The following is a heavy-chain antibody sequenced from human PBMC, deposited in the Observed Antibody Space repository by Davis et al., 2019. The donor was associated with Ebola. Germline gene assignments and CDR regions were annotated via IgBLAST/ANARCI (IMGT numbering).Heavy chain of an antibody. V-gene: IGHV5-51*01. J-gene: IGHJ5*02. CDR3: ARRGYCSGNRCPWGWFDP. Sequence: GESLKISCKGSGYSFISYWIGWVRQMPGKGLEWMGLIYPGDSDTRYSPSFQGQVTISADKSISTAYLQWSSLKASDTDMYYCARRGYCSGNRCPWGWFDPWGQGTLVTVSS. D-gene: IGHD2-2*03. CDR2: IYPGDSDT. CDR1: GYSFISYW.